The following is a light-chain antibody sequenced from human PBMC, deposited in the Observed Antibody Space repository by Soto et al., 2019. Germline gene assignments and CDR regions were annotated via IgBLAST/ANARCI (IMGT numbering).Light chain of an antibody. J-gene: IGLJ1*01. V-gene: IGLV1-51*01. Sequence: QSVLTQPPSVSAAPGQKVTISCSGSSSNIGNNYVSWYQQLPGTAPKLLIYDNNKRPSGIPDRFSGSKSGTSATLGITGLQTGDEADYYCGTWDGSLGPYVFGTGTKLSVL. CDR2: DNN. CDR1: SSNIGNNY. CDR3: GTWDGSLGPYV.